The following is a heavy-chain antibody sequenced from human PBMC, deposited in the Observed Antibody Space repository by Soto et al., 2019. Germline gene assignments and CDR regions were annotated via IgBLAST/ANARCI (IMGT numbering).Heavy chain of an antibody. Sequence: EVQLLESGGGLVQPGGSLRLSCAASGFTFSSYAMSWVRQAPGKGLEWVSAISGAGGGSTYYAESVKGRFTISRDNSKNTLYLQMNSPRAEDTAVYYCAKANLSCTSSSCYDYWGQGTLVTVSS. J-gene: IGHJ4*02. D-gene: IGHD2-2*01. CDR2: ISGAGGGST. CDR3: AKANLSCTSSSCYDY. V-gene: IGHV3-23*01. CDR1: GFTFSSYA.